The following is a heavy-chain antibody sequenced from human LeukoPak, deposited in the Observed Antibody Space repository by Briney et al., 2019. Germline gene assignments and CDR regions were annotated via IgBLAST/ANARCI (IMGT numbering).Heavy chain of an antibody. J-gene: IGHJ4*02. V-gene: IGHV1-18*01. CDR2: ISTYNGNT. CDR3: ARDTVIMIRGGHTEIDY. Sequence: ASVKVSCKASGYTFTNCGITWVRQAPGQGLEWMGWISTYNGNTNYAQKVQGRVTMTTDTSTSTAYMELRSLRSDDTAVYYCARDTVIMIRGGHTEIDYWGQGTLVTVSS. D-gene: IGHD3-10*01. CDR1: GYTFTNCG.